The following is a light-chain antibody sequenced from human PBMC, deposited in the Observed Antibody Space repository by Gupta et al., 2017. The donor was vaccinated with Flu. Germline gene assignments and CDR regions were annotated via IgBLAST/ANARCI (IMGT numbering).Light chain of an antibody. Sequence: QSVLTQAPSASGTPGQRVTISCSGSSSNIGRNNVFWYQQPAGTAPKLLIYRNNQRPSGVPDRFSASESGTSASLAISGLRSEDEADYYCAAWDDSLSGVVFGGGTKVTVL. CDR1: SSNIGRNN. CDR2: RNN. V-gene: IGLV1-47*01. CDR3: AAWDDSLSGVV. J-gene: IGLJ3*02.